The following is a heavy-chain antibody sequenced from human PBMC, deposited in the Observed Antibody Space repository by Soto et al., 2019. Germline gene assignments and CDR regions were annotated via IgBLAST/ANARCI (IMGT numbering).Heavy chain of an antibody. CDR2: ISGSGGST. D-gene: IGHD1-26*01. V-gene: IGHV3-23*01. Sequence: LRLSCAASGFTFSSYAMSWVRQAPGKGLEWVSAISGSGGSTYYADSVKGRFTISRDNSKNTLYLQMNSLRAEDTAVYYCAKDVNSGSYYIFDYWGQGTLVTVSS. CDR1: GFTFSSYA. CDR3: AKDVNSGSYYIFDY. J-gene: IGHJ4*02.